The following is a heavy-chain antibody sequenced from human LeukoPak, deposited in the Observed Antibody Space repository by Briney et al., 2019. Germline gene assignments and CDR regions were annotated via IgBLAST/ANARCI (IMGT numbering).Heavy chain of an antibody. J-gene: IGHJ3*02. D-gene: IGHD4-11*01. CDR1: GGSISGSSYY. CDR3: ARSVASVTTIFNAFDI. Sequence: SETLSLTCTVSGGSISGSSYYWGWIRQPPGKGLEWIGSISYSGNTYYNPSLKSRVTMSVDTSKNQFSPKLTSLTAADTAVYYCARSVASVTTIFNAFDIWGQGTMVTVSS. V-gene: IGHV4-39*01. CDR2: ISYSGNT.